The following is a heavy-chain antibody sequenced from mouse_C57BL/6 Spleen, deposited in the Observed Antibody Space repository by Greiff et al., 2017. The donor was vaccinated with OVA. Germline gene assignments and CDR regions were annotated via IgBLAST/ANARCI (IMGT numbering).Heavy chain of an antibody. CDR2: IYPRDGST. CDR1: GYTFTDHT. CDR3: ARGELRYHAWFAY. J-gene: IGHJ3*01. V-gene: IGHV1-78*01. D-gene: IGHD1-1*01. Sequence: VKLMESDAELVKPGASVKISCKVSGYTFTDHTIHWMKQRPEQGLEWIGYIYPRDGSTKYNEKFKGKATLTADKSSSIAYMQLNSLTSEDSAVYFCARGELRYHAWFAYWGQGTLVTVSA.